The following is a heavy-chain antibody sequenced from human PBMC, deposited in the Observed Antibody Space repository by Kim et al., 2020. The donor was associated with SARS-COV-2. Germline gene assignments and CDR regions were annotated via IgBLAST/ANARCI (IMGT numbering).Heavy chain of an antibody. Sequence: YADSVKGRFTISRDNSQNTLYLQMNRLRAEGTAVYYCARTLVLSGYYGMDVWGQGTTVTVSS. V-gene: IGHV3-33*01. J-gene: IGHJ6*02. D-gene: IGHD3-10*01. CDR3: ARTLVLSGYYGMDV.